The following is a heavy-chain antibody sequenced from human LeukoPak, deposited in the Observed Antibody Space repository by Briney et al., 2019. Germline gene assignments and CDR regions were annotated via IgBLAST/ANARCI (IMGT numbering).Heavy chain of an antibody. CDR3: ARGGEETFDY. D-gene: IGHD3-10*01. CDR2: NNHSGST. CDR1: GGSFSGYY. Sequence: SETLSLTCAVYGGSFSGYYWSWIRQPPGKGLEWIGENNHSGSTNYNPSLKSRVTISVDTSKNQFSLKLSSVTAADTAVYYCARGGEETFDYWGQGTLVTVSS. J-gene: IGHJ4*02. V-gene: IGHV4-34*01.